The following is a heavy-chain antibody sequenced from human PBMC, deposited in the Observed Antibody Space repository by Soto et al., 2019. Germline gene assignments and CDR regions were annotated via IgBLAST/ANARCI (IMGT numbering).Heavy chain of an antibody. Sequence: GGSLRLSCAASGFTFSSYWINWVRQTPGKGLEWVANIKGDGSEKYYVDSLKGRFTISRDNAKNSLYLHMNSLRAEDTAVYYCVRGTMAPGLDHWGQGTLVTVSS. D-gene: IGHD3-3*01. CDR1: GFTFSSYW. CDR2: IKGDGSEK. CDR3: VRGTMAPGLDH. J-gene: IGHJ4*02. V-gene: IGHV3-7*01.